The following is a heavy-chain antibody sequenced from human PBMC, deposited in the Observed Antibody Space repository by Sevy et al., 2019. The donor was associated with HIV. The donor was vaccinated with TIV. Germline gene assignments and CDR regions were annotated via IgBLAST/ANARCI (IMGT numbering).Heavy chain of an antibody. Sequence: GGSLRLSCAASGFTFSSYSMNWVRQAPGKGLEWVSSISRSSSYIYYADSVKGRFTISRDNAKNSLYLQMNSLRAEDTAVYYCARVGYPKGGYYYYGMDVWGQGTTVTVSS. CDR1: GFTFSSYS. CDR2: ISRSSSYI. CDR3: ARVGYPKGGYYYYGMDV. V-gene: IGHV3-21*01. D-gene: IGHD6-13*01. J-gene: IGHJ6*02.